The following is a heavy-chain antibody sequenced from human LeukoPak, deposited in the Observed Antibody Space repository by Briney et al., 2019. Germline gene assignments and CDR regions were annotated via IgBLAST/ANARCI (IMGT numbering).Heavy chain of an antibody. Sequence: ASVKVSCKASGYTFTSYGISWVRQAPGQGLEWMGWISAYNGNTDYAQKLQGRVTMTTDTSSTTAYMELRSLRSDDTALYFCARGDDILTGYFRGFDYWGQGTLVTVSS. D-gene: IGHD3-9*01. CDR3: ARGDDILTGYFRGFDY. CDR1: GYTFTSYG. V-gene: IGHV1-18*01. CDR2: ISAYNGNT. J-gene: IGHJ4*02.